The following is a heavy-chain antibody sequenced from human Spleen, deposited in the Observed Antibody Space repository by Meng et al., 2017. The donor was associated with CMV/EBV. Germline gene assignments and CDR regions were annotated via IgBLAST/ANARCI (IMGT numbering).Heavy chain of an antibody. CDR3: ARDPTSSSWSFSI. Sequence: KASGGTFSRYGITWVRQAPGKGLEWIGGNIPIVDIANYAQKFQGRVTITADKVTNTAYMELSSLKSEDTAVYYCARDPTSSSWSFSIWGQGTLVTVSS. CDR2: NIPIVDIA. CDR1: GGTFSRYG. J-gene: IGHJ4*02. V-gene: IGHV1-69*10. D-gene: IGHD6-13*01.